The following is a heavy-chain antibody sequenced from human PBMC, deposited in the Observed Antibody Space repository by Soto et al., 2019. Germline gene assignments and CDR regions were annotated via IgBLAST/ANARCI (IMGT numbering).Heavy chain of an antibody. CDR3: ARSLFIAALDTEPFDY. Sequence: EVQLSESGGDLRQPGGSLRLSCAASGFTFTNYAMTWVRQTPGKGLEWVSGISASGGLKYYADSVRGRFTVSRDNSKNMLYLHMNSLRAEDTAVYYCARSLFIAALDTEPFDYWGQGTLVTVSS. V-gene: IGHV3-23*01. CDR2: ISASGGLK. D-gene: IGHD6-13*01. J-gene: IGHJ4*02. CDR1: GFTFTNYA.